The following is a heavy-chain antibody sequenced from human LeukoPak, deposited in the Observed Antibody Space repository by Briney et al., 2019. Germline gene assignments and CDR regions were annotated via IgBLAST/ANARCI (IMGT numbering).Heavy chain of an antibody. J-gene: IGHJ4*02. CDR2: IYTSGST. V-gene: IGHV4-4*07. CDR3: ARGIIGGVDFDY. CDR1: GGSIRSYY. Sequence: PSETLSLTCTVCGGSIRSYYWSWIRHPAGKGLEWTGRIYTSGSTSYNPSLKSRVTMSVDTSKNQFSLKLSSVTAADTAVYYCARGIIGGVDFDYWGQGTLVTVSS. D-gene: IGHD1-14*01.